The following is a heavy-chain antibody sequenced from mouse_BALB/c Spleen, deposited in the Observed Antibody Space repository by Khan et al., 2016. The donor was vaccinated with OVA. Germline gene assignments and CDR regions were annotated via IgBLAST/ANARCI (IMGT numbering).Heavy chain of an antibody. J-gene: IGHJ3*01. D-gene: IGHD1-1*01. CDR2: ISSGGSYT. CDR1: GFTFSTYG. V-gene: IGHV5-6*01. CDR3: ARLAYYYNSEGFAY. Sequence: EVELVESGGDLVKPGGSLKLSCAASGFTFSTYGMSWVRQSPDKRLEWVATISSGGSYTYYPDNVKGRFTILRANAKNTLYLQMSSLKSEDTAMYYGARLAYYYNSEGFAYWGQGTLVTVSA.